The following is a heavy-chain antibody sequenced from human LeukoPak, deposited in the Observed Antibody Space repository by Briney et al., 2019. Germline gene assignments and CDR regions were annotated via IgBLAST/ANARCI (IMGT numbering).Heavy chain of an antibody. CDR2: INPNSGGT. CDR1: GYIFTGYY. J-gene: IGHJ5*02. CDR3: ARVDGGYVDWFDP. Sequence: GASVKVSCKASGYIFTGYYMHWVRQAPGQGLEWMGWINPNSGGTNYAQKFQGRVTMTRDTSISTAYMELSRLRSGDTAVYYCARVDGGYVDWFDPWGQGTLVTVSS. D-gene: IGHD5-12*01. V-gene: IGHV1-2*02.